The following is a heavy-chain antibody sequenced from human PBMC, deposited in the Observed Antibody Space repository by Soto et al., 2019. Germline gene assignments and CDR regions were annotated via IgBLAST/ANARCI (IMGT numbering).Heavy chain of an antibody. Sequence: QRLEWMGWINAGNGNTKYSQKFQGRVTITRDTSASTAYMELSSLRSEDTAVYYCARAQWLVRKAEYFQHWGQGTLVTVSS. V-gene: IGHV1-3*01. J-gene: IGHJ1*01. CDR2: INAGNGNT. D-gene: IGHD6-19*01. CDR3: ARAQWLVRKAEYFQH.